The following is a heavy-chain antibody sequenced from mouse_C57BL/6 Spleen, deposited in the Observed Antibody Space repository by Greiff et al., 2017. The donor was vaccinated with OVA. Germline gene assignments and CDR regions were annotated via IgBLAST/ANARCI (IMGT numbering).Heavy chain of an antibody. Sequence: EVHLVESGPELVKPGASVKISCKASGYSFTGYYMNWVKQSPEKSLEWIGEINPSTGGTTYNQKFKAKATLTVDKSSSTAYMQLKSLTSEDSAVYYCARSPYDYDDGFAYWGQGTLVTVSA. D-gene: IGHD2-4*01. V-gene: IGHV1-42*01. CDR1: GYSFTGYY. CDR3: ARSPYDYDDGFAY. J-gene: IGHJ3*01. CDR2: INPSTGGT.